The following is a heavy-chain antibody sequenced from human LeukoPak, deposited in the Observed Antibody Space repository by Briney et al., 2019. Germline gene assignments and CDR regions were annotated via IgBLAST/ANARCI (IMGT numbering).Heavy chain of an antibody. Sequence: GGSLRLSCAASGFTFSSYTLNWVRQAPGKGLEWVSYISTSSDIIPYADSVKGRFTISRDNAKNSLYLQMNSLRDEDTAVYYCARDRDHSFDYWGQGTLVTVSS. D-gene: IGHD2-21*01. CDR1: GFTFSSYT. J-gene: IGHJ4*02. CDR2: ISTSSDII. CDR3: ARDRDHSFDY. V-gene: IGHV3-48*02.